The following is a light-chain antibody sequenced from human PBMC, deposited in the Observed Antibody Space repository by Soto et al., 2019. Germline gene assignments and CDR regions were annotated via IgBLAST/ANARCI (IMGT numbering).Light chain of an antibody. CDR2: EGN. CDR1: SGDIGYVNL. J-gene: IGLJ1*01. Sequence: QSVLTQPASVSGSPGQSITVSCTGSSGDIGYVNLVSWYQQHPGKVPKLIIYEGNRRPSGVSSRFSGSNSGKTASLTISGLQAEDEADYYCCSYVGARRYVFVIGTKVTVL. CDR3: CSYVGARRYV. V-gene: IGLV2-23*01.